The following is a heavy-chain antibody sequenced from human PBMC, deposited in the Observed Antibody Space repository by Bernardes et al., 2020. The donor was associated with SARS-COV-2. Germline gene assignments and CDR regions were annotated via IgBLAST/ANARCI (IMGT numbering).Heavy chain of an antibody. CDR1: GFMFSNYA. J-gene: IGHJ4*02. CDR2: ISGSGGTT. V-gene: IGHV3-23*01. Sequence: GGSLRLSCAASGFMFSNYAMSWVRQAPGKGLEWVSGISGSGGTTYYADSVKGRFTISRDNSKNTLYVQMNSLRAEDTAVYYCAKDRLGSGVNGEFDYWGQGTLVTVSS. D-gene: IGHD6-19*01. CDR3: AKDRLGSGVNGEFDY.